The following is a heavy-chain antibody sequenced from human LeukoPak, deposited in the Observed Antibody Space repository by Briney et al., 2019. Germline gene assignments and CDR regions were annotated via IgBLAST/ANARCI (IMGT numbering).Heavy chain of an antibody. CDR1: GYTFTGYY. J-gene: IGHJ4*02. V-gene: IGHV1-2*02. CDR3: ARLGVDTKPTDY. Sequence: ASVKVSCKASGYTFTGYYMHWVRQAPGQGLEWMGWINPNSGGTNYAQKFRGRVTMTRDTSISTAYMELSRLRSDDTAVYYCARLGVDTKPTDYWGQGTLVTVSS. D-gene: IGHD5-18*01. CDR2: INPNSGGT.